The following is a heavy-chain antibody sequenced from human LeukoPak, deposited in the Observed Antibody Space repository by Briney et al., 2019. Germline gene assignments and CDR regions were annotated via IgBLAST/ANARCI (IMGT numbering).Heavy chain of an antibody. J-gene: IGHJ3*02. CDR1: RFTFSSYA. D-gene: IGHD5-12*01. V-gene: IGHV3-30-3*01. Sequence: GGSLRLSCAASRFTFSSYAVHWVRQAPGKGLEWVAVISYDGSNKYYADSVKGRFTISRDNSKNTLYLQMNSLRAEDTAVYYCARDSGYDFWAFDIWGQGTMVTVSS. CDR3: ARDSGYDFWAFDI. CDR2: ISYDGSNK.